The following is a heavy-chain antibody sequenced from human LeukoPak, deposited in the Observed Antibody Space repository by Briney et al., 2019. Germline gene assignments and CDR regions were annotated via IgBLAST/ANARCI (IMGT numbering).Heavy chain of an antibody. Sequence: SETLSLTCTVSGGSISSSSYYWGWIRQPPGEGLEWIGSIYYSGSTYYNPSLKSRVTISVDTSKNQFSLKLSSVTAADASVYYCARCVPTYYYDSRGFLDRWGQGTLVTVSS. CDR2: IYYSGST. J-gene: IGHJ4*02. CDR3: ARCVPTYYYDSRGFLDR. CDR1: GGSISSSSYY. V-gene: IGHV4-39*07. D-gene: IGHD3-22*01.